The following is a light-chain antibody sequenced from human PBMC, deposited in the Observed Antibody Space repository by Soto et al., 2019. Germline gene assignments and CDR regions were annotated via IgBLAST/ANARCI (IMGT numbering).Light chain of an antibody. CDR1: SSNIGGNS. J-gene: IGLJ1*01. CDR2: DDN. CDR3: GSLASSLSAYV. Sequence: QSVMTQPPSVSAAPGQKVTISCSGSSSNIGGNSVSWYQQLPGTAPKLLIYDDNKRPSGIPDRFSGSKSGTSATLGITGFQTGDEADYYCGSLASSLSAYVFGTGTKLTVL. V-gene: IGLV1-51*01.